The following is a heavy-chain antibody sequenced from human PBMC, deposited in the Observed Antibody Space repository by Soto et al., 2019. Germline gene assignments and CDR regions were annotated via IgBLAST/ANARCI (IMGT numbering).Heavy chain of an antibody. D-gene: IGHD3-22*01. CDR1: GYTLTELS. CDR2: FDPEDGET. CDR3: ATPFYDSSGYYYSSAFDI. V-gene: IGHV1-24*01. J-gene: IGHJ3*02. Sequence: ASVKVSCKVSGYTLTELSMHWVRQAPGKGLEWMGGFDPEDGETIYAQKFQGRVTMTEDTSTDTAYMELSSLRSEDTAVYCCATPFYDSSGYYYSSAFDIWGQGTMVTVS.